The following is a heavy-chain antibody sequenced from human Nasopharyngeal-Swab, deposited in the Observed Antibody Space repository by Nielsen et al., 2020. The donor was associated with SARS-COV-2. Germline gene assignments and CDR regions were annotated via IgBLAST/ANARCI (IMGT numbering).Heavy chain of an antibody. J-gene: IGHJ4*02. CDR2: ISSSSSTI. CDR3: AKAHGNSWYSSLDY. D-gene: IGHD6-13*01. Sequence: GESLKISCAASGFTFSSYSMNWVRQAPGKGLEWVSYISSSSSTIYYADSVKGRFTISRDNAKNSLYLQMNSLRAEDTAVYYCAKAHGNSWYSSLDYWGQGTLVTVSS. CDR1: GFTFSSYS. V-gene: IGHV3-48*04.